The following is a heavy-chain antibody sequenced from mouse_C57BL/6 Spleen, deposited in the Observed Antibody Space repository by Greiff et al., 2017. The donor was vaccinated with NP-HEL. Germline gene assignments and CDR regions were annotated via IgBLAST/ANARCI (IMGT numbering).Heavy chain of an antibody. J-gene: IGHJ3*01. CDR1: GYAFTNYL. CDR3: ASHYDYDVGWFAY. V-gene: IGHV1-54*01. CDR2: INPGSGGT. D-gene: IGHD2-4*01. Sequence: QVQLQQSGAELVRPGTSVKVSCKASGYAFTNYLIEWVKQRPGQGLEWIGVINPGSGGTNYNEKFKGKATLTADKSSSTAYMQLSSLTSEDSAVYFCASHYDYDVGWFAYWGQGTLVTVSA.